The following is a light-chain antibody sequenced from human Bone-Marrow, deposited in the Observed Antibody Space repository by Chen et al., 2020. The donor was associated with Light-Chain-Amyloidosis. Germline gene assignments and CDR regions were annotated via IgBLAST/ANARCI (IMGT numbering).Light chain of an antibody. CDR2: DDS. V-gene: IGLV3-21*02. CDR1: NLGSTS. J-gene: IGLJ3*02. CDR3: QVWDRSSDRPV. Sequence: SYVLTPPSPVSVASGQPATIAGGGNNLGSTSVHWYQQTPGQAPLLVVYDDSDRPSGIPERLSGSNSGNTATLTISRVEAGDEADYYCQVWDRSSDRPVFGGGTKLTVL.